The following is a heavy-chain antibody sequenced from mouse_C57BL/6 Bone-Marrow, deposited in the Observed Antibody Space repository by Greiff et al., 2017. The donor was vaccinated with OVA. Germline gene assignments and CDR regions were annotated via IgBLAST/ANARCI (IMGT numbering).Heavy chain of an antibody. J-gene: IGHJ1*03. CDR3: ARGTTVVATDFDD. CDR1: GYTFTSYG. V-gene: IGHV1-81*01. D-gene: IGHD1-1*01. CDR2: IYPRSGNT. Sequence: QVHVKQSGAELARPGASVKLSCKASGYTFTSYGISWVKQRPGQGLEWIGAIYPRSGNTYYNEKFTGKATLTADKSSSTAYMEHRRLSSEDSAVDFCARGTTVVATDFDDWGKGTTVTVSS.